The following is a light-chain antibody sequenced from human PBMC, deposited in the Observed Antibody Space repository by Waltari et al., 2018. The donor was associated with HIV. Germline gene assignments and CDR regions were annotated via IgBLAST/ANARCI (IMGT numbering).Light chain of an antibody. CDR2: EVN. V-gene: IGLV2-14*01. CDR3: SSYTSSSIL. CDR1: SSDVGDYNS. Sequence: QSALTQPASVSGSPGQSVTISCTGTSSDVGDYNSVSWYQHHPGKAPKLMIYEVNIRPSGVSNRFSGSKSGNTASLTISGLQAEDEADYYCSSYTSSSILFGGGTKLTVL. J-gene: IGLJ2*01.